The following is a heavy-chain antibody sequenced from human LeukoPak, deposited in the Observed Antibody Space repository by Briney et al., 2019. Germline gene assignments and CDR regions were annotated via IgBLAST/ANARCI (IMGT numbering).Heavy chain of an antibody. V-gene: IGHV4-34*01. Sequence: SETLSLTCAVYGVSFSGYYWSWIRQPPGKGLEWIGEINHSGSTNYNPSLKSRVTISVDTSKNQFSLKLSSVTAADTAVYYCARGAHPPDIVVVPAPGEYYYYGMDVWGQGTTVTVSS. CDR3: ARGAHPPDIVVVPAPGEYYYYGMDV. CDR2: INHSGST. CDR1: GVSFSGYY. D-gene: IGHD2-2*01. J-gene: IGHJ6*02.